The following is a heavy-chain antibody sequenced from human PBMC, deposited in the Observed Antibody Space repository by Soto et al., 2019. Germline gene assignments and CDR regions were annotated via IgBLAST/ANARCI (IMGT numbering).Heavy chain of an antibody. V-gene: IGHV1-18*01. CDR3: AREKWFGQTPFDS. Sequence: QVQLVQSGAEVKKSGASVKVSCRASGFTLNDSGVSWVRQAPGQGVEGMGWISGYDGNTNFGQKYEGRVTMTIDSSTSTAYMELRNLRSDDTAMYYCAREKWFGQTPFDSWGQGTLVTVSS. D-gene: IGHD3-10*01. J-gene: IGHJ4*02. CDR1: GFTLNDSG. CDR2: ISGYDGNT.